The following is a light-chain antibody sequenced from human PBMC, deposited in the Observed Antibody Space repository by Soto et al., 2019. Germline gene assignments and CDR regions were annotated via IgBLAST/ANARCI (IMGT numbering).Light chain of an antibody. J-gene: IGLJ3*02. CDR3: CSYSGSDRWV. CDR2: DVS. CDR1: SSSVGGYNY. V-gene: IGLV2-11*01. Sequence: QSALTQPRSISGSPGQSVTISCTGTSSSVGGYNYVSWYQQYPGKAPKLMISDVSKRPSGVPDRFSGFKSGNTASLTISGLQAEDEADYYCCSYSGSDRWVFGGGTQLTVL.